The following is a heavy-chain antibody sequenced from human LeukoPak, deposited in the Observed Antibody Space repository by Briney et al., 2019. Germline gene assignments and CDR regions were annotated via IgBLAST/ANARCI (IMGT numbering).Heavy chain of an antibody. CDR3: ARVVAAAGNNWFDP. Sequence: SETLSLTCAVYGGSFSGYYWSWIRQPPGKGLEWIGEINHSGSTNYNPSLKSRVTISVDTSKSQLSLKLSSVTAADTAVYYCARVVAAAGNNWFDPWGQGTLVTVSS. V-gene: IGHV4-34*01. CDR2: INHSGST. CDR1: GGSFSGYY. J-gene: IGHJ5*02. D-gene: IGHD6-13*01.